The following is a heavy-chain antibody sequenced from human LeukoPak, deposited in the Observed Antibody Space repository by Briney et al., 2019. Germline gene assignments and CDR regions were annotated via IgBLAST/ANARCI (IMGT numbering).Heavy chain of an antibody. CDR1: GFTFSSYS. D-gene: IGHD6-19*01. J-gene: IGHJ4*02. CDR2: ISYDGSNK. CDR3: ARDISGWSTFDY. Sequence: GGSLRLSCAASGFTFSSYSMNWVRQAPGKGLEWVAVISYDGSNKYYADSVKGRFTISRDNSKNTLYLQMNSLRAEDTAVYYCARDISGWSTFDYWGQGTLVTVSS. V-gene: IGHV3-30*03.